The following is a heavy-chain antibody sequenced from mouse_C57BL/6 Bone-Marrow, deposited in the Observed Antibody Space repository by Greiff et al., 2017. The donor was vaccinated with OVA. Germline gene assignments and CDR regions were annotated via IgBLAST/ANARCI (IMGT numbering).Heavy chain of an antibody. D-gene: IGHD2-2*01. J-gene: IGHJ4*01. CDR2: IDPSDSYT. Sequence: VQLQQPGAELVKPGASVKLSCEASGYTFTSYWMQWVKQRPGQGLEWIGEIDPSDSYTNYNQKFKGKATLTVDTSSSTAYMQLSSLTSEDSAVYYCAREGGYDYAMDYWGQGTSVTVSS. CDR1: GYTFTSYW. V-gene: IGHV1-50*01. CDR3: AREGGYDYAMDY.